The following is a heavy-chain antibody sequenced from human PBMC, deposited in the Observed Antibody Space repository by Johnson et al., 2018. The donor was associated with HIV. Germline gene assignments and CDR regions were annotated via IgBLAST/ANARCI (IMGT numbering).Heavy chain of an antibody. CDR3: ARGRTLITGTTFLFPVDI. V-gene: IGHV3-66*01. Sequence: VQLVESGGGVVQPGRSLRLSCAASGFTVSRNYMSWVRQAPGKGLEWVSVIYSGGNTDYADSVKGRFTISRDHSKNTLYRQMNSLRAEDTAVYYCARGRTLITGTTFLFPVDIWGQGTMVTVSS. CDR2: IYSGGNT. D-gene: IGHD1-7*01. J-gene: IGHJ3*02. CDR1: GFTVSRNY.